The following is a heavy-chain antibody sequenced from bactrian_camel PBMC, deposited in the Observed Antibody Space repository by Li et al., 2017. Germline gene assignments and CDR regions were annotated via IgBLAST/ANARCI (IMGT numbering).Heavy chain of an antibody. CDR3: AEESLLSFGRSGRRPGGACVPSH. CDR2: IYTVGDNA. J-gene: IGHJ4*01. Sequence: HVQLVESGGGSVQAGGSLTLSCVGSGFKNRRYCLGWFRQPPGKEREGVGFIYTVGDNAYYNESVEGRFTISQDKANNTIYLQMDSLKPEDTAIYYCAEESLLSFGRSGRRPGGACVPSHWGQGTQVTVS. CDR1: GFKNRRYC. D-gene: IGHD3*01. V-gene: IGHV3S1*01.